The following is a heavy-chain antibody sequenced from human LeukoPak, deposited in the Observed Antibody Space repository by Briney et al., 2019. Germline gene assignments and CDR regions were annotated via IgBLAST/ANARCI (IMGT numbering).Heavy chain of an antibody. D-gene: IGHD1-26*01. V-gene: IGHV4-34*01. CDR2: MYFSGST. J-gene: IGHJ4*02. Sequence: PSETLSLTCAVYGGSFSGYYWSWTRQPPGKGLEWIGSMYFSGSTHYNPSLKSRVTISVDTSKNQFSLKLTSVTAADTAVYYCANAASYSVDYWGQGTLVTVSS. CDR3: ANAASYSVDY. CDR1: GGSFSGYY.